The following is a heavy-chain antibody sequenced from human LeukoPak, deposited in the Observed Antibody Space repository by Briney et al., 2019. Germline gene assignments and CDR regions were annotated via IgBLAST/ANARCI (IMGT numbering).Heavy chain of an antibody. Sequence: PGGSLRLSCAASGFTFSSYAMSWVRQAPGKGLGWVSAISGSGGSTYYSDSVKGRFTISRDNSKNTLYLQMNSLRAEDTAVYYCAKSGRDGYNLYWFDPWGQGTLVTVSS. V-gene: IGHV3-23*01. CDR3: AKSGRDGYNLYWFDP. D-gene: IGHD5-24*01. CDR2: ISGSGGST. J-gene: IGHJ5*02. CDR1: GFTFSSYA.